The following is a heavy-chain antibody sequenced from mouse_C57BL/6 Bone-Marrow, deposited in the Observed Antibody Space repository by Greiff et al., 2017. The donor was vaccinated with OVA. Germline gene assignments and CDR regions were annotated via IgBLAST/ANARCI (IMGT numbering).Heavy chain of an antibody. CDR3: ARSTMVTRYFDY. D-gene: IGHD2-1*01. CDR2: ILPGSGST. J-gene: IGHJ2*01. V-gene: IGHV1-9*01. CDR1: GYTFTGYW. Sequence: VQLQQSGAELMKPGASVKLSCKATGYTFTGYWIEWVKQRPGHGLEWIGEILPGSGSTNYNAKFKGKATFTADTSSNTAYMQLSSLTTEDSAIDYCARSTMVTRYFDYWGQGTTLTVSS.